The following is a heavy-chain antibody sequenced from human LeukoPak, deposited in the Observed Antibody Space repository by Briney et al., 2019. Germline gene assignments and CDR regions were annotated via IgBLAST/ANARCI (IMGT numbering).Heavy chain of an antibody. CDR1: GFTFSSYA. CDR2: ISGSGGST. CDR3: AKDRSYYGSGSYYYMDV. V-gene: IGHV3-23*01. Sequence: GGSLRLSCAASGFTFSSYAMSWVRQAPGKGLEWVSAISGSGGSTYYADSVKGRFTISRDNSKNTLYLQMNSLRAEDTAVYYCAKDRSYYGSGSYYYMDVWGKGTTVTVSS. D-gene: IGHD3-10*01. J-gene: IGHJ6*03.